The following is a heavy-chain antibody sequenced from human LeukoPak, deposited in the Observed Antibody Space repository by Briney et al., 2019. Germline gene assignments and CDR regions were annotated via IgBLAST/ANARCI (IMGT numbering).Heavy chain of an antibody. Sequence: GASVKVSCSASGYTFTSYYMHWVRQAPGQGLEWMGIINPSGGSTSYAQKFQGRVTMTRDTSTSTVYMELSSLRSEDTAVYYCARDLIAAAALDYWGQGTLVTVSS. CDR3: ARDLIAAAALDY. D-gene: IGHD6-13*01. V-gene: IGHV1-46*01. J-gene: IGHJ4*02. CDR2: INPSGGST. CDR1: GYTFTSYY.